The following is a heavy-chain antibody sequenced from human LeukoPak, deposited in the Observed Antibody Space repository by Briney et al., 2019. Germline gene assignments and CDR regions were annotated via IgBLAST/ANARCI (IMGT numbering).Heavy chain of an antibody. D-gene: IGHD3-9*01. CDR1: GGSISSSSYY. CDR3: ARQEGANDTFRVLDYYFDY. V-gene: IGHV4-39*01. J-gene: IGHJ4*02. CDR2: IYYSGST. Sequence: SETLSLTCTVSGGSISSSSYYWGWIRQPPGKGLEWIGSIYYSGSTYYNPSLKSRVTISVDTSKNQFSLKLSSVTAADTAVYYCARQEGANDTFRVLDYYFDYWGQGTLVTVSS.